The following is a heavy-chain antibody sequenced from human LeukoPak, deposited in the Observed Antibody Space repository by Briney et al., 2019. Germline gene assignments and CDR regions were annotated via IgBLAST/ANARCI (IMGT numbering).Heavy chain of an antibody. D-gene: IGHD1-26*01. CDR3: ASALGGQGGH. CDR1: GFTFSRYW. CDR2: IKNDGSST. Sequence: GSLRLSCAASGFTFSRYWMHWVRQAPGRGLVWVSLIKNDGSSTTYADSVKGRFTISRDNAKNTLFLQMNSLRADDTAIYYCASALGGQGGHWGQGTLVTVSS. V-gene: IGHV3-74*03. J-gene: IGHJ4*02.